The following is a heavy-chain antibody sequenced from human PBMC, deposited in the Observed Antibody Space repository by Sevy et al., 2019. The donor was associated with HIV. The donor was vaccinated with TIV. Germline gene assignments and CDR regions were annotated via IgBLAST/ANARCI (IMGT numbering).Heavy chain of an antibody. CDR3: ARPYDSNYFDY. D-gene: IGHD3-22*01. CDR1: GFTFSSYA. CDR2: ISYDGSNK. Sequence: GGSLRLSCAASGFTFSSYAMHWVRQAPGKGLEWVAVISYDGSNKYYADSVKGRFTISRDNSKNTLYLQMNSLRAGDTAGYYCARPYDSNYFDYWGQGTLVTVSS. V-gene: IGHV3-30-3*01. J-gene: IGHJ4*02.